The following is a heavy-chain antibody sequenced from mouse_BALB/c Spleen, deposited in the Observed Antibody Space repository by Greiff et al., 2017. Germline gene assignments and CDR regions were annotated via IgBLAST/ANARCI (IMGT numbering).Heavy chain of an antibody. D-gene: IGHD4-1*01. V-gene: IGHV1S53*03. CDR1: GYTFTDHA. Sequence: VQLQQSDTELVKPGASVKISCKASGYTFTDHAIHWVKQRPEQGLEWIGYISPGNGDIKYNEKFKGKATLTADKSSSTAYMQLNSLTSEDSAVYFCKRWNWDWYFDVWGAGTTVTVSS. CDR3: KRWNWDWYFDV. J-gene: IGHJ1*01. CDR2: ISPGNGDI.